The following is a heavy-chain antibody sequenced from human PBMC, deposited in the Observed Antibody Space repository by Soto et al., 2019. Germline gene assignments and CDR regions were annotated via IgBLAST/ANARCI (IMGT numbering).Heavy chain of an antibody. D-gene: IGHD4-4*01. J-gene: IGHJ4*02. CDR2: INHSGST. CDR1: GGSFSGYY. Sequence: QVQLQQWGAGLLKPSETLSLTCAVYGGSFSGYYWSWIRQPPGKGLEWIGEINHSGSTNYNPSLKSRVTVSVDTSKNQFSLKLSSVAAAVTARYYCARGEGMNTVTTGLVYWGQGTLVTVSS. V-gene: IGHV4-34*01. CDR3: ARGEGMNTVTTGLVY.